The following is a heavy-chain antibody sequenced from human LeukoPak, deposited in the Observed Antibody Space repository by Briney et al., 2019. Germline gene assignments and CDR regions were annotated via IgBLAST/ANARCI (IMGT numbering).Heavy chain of an antibody. CDR1: GGSISSYY. Sequence: SETLSLTCTVSGGSISSYYWSWIRQPPGKGLEWIGYIYYSGSTNYNPSLKSRVTISVDTSKNQFSLKLSSVTAADTAVYYCARGAAAAGRAFDIWGQGTMVTVSS. D-gene: IGHD6-13*01. V-gene: IGHV4-59*01. CDR2: IYYSGST. CDR3: ARGAAAAGRAFDI. J-gene: IGHJ3*02.